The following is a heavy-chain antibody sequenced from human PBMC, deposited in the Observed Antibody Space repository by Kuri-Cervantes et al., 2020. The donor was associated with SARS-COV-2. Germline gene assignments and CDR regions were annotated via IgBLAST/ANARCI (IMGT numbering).Heavy chain of an antibody. CDR1: GFTFRSYA. V-gene: IGHV3-23*01. D-gene: IGHD3-3*02. CDR2: IVVSGETI. Sequence: GGSLRLSCAPSGFTFRSYAITWVRQAPGKRMEWVSVIVVSGETIHYADSLQGGFTISRDNSKKMLYLQLKSLRPEDTATYYCALAIMSFFGMDVWGQGTTVTVSS. CDR3: ALAIMSFFGMDV. J-gene: IGHJ6*02.